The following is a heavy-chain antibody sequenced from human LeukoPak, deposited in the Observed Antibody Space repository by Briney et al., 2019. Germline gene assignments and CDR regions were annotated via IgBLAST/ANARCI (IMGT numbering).Heavy chain of an antibody. D-gene: IGHD7-27*01. V-gene: IGHV3-23*01. J-gene: IGHJ3*02. CDR1: GFTFSSYA. CDR2: ISGSGGST. Sequence: GGSLRLSCAASGFTFSSYAMSWVRQAPGKRLEWVSAISGSGGSTYYADSVKGRFTISRDNSKNTLYLQMNSLRAEDTAVYYRSKYWGGAFDNWGQGTMVTVSS. CDR3: SKYWGGAFDN.